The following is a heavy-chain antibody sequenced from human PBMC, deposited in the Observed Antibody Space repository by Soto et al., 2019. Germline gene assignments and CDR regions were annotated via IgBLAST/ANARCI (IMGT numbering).Heavy chain of an antibody. CDR3: ARESEDLTSNFDY. J-gene: IGHJ4*02. CDR2: ISSTTNYI. CDR1: GFTLTRYS. V-gene: IGHV3-21*06. Sequence: GGSLRLSCAASGFTLTRYSMNWVRQAPGKGLEWVSSISSTTNYIYYGDSMKGRFTISRDNAKNSLYLEMNSLRAEDTAVYYCARESEDLTSNFDYWGQGTMVTVSS.